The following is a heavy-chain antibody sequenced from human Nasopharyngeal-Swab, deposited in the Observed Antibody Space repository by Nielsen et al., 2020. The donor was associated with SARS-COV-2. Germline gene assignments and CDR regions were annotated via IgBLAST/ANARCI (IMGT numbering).Heavy chain of an antibody. J-gene: IGHJ6*02. D-gene: IGHD3-9*01. Sequence: GESLKISCAASRFTFSSYAMRWVRQAPGKGLEWVSAISGSGGSTYYADSVKGRFTISRDNSKNTLYLQMNSLRAEDTAVYFCAKAVGNVLRDFDWFYYYYGMDVWGQGTTVTVSS. V-gene: IGHV3-23*01. CDR1: RFTFSSYA. CDR2: ISGSGGST. CDR3: AKAVGNVLRDFDWFYYYYGMDV.